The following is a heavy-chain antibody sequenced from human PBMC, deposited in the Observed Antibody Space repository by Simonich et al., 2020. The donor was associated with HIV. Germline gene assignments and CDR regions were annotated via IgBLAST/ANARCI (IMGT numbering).Heavy chain of an antibody. CDR3: AGLRGASSYNFWSGYFDY. J-gene: IGHJ4*02. CDR2: IHHGGST. Sequence: QVQLQQWGAGLLRPSAPLSLPCAVYGGSFSVYYWNWIRQPPGKGLEWMWEIHHGGSTYYNPTLKNQGTISLDTSKNQFSLKLNSVTAADTALYYCAGLRGASSYNFWSGYFDYWGQGTLVTVSS. D-gene: IGHD3-3*01. CDR1: GGSFSVYY. V-gene: IGHV4-34*01.